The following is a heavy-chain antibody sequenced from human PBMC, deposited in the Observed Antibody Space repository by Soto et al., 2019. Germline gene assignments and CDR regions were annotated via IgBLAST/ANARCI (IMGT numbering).Heavy chain of an antibody. V-gene: IGHV4-59*08. CDR3: ARHDTRGGAYDI. CDR2: MYYSGTT. CDR1: GGSITSYY. J-gene: IGHJ3*02. D-gene: IGHD3-16*01. Sequence: SETLSLTCTVSGGSITSYYWSWIRQPPGKGLEWIGYMYYSGTTEYNPSLQGRVTISIDTSKNQFSLRLSSVTAADTAVYYCARHDTRGGAYDIWGQGTMVTVSS.